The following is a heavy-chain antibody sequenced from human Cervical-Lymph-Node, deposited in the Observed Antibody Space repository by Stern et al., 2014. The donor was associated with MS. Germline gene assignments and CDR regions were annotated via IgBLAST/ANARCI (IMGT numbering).Heavy chain of an antibody. CDR3: ARGAYCGGDCYWGWFDS. V-gene: IGHV1-69*01. CDR2: IIPIFALT. J-gene: IGHJ5*01. CDR1: GGTFSDYA. Sequence: VQLVESGAEVTKPGSSVKVSCKASGGTFSDYAISWVRQAPGQGLEWMGGIIPIFALTDYAKNFQGIVTINADESTTTAYMDLSSLRSEDTAVYYCARGAYCGGDCYWGWFDSWGQGTLVTVSS. D-gene: IGHD2-21*02.